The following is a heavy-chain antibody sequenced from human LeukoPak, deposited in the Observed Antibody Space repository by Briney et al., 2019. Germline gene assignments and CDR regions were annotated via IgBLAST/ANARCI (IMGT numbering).Heavy chain of an antibody. D-gene: IGHD3-10*01. V-gene: IGHV4-4*02. CDR3: ARGSMVRGPRRFDY. CDR1: GGSISSSNW. CDR2: IYHSGST. Sequence: SGTLSLTCAVSGGSISSSNWWSWVRPPPGKGLEGIGEIYHSGSTNYNPSLKSRVTISVDKSKNQFSLKLSSVTAADTAVYYCARGSMVRGPRRFDYWGQGTLVTVSS. J-gene: IGHJ4*02.